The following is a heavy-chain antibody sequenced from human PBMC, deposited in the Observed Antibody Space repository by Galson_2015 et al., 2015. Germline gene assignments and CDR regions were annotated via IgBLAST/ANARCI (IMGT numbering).Heavy chain of an antibody. CDR1: QFPFSDHG. CDR2: ISGSGSDT. V-gene: IGHV3-23*01. D-gene: IGHD6-25*01. J-gene: IGHJ4*02. Sequence: SLRLSCAGSQFPFSDHGMSWVRQAPGKGLEWVSSISGSGSDTYYAEAVQGRFTISRDNSMNTLYLHVSSLRVEDTAVYFCAKERAKSAIGFLDSWGQGTLVTVSS. CDR3: AKERAKSAIGFLDS.